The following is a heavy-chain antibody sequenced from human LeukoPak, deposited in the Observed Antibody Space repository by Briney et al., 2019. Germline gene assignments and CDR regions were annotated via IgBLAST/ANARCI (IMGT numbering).Heavy chain of an antibody. J-gene: IGHJ4*02. D-gene: IGHD1-1*01. Sequence: KLSQTLSLTCAISGDSVSSNSAAWNWIRQSPSRGLEWLGRTSYRSKWYNNYAVSVKSRITINPDTSKNQFSLQLESVTPEDTAVYYCARWQHDTAFFDYWGQGTLVTVSS. CDR1: GDSVSSNSAA. CDR2: TSYRSKWYN. CDR3: ARWQHDTAFFDY. V-gene: IGHV6-1*01.